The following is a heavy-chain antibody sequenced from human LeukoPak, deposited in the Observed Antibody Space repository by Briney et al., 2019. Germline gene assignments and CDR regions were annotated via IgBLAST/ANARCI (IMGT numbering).Heavy chain of an antibody. Sequence: SETLSLTCTVSGGSISIYYWSWIRQPPGKGLEWIGYIYYSGSTNYNPSLKSRVTISVDTSKNQFSLKLSSVTAADTAVYYCARHPSYYYDSSGLGWYFDLWGRGTLVTVSS. J-gene: IGHJ2*01. CDR2: IYYSGST. CDR3: ARHPSYYYDSSGLGWYFDL. D-gene: IGHD3-22*01. CDR1: GGSISIYY. V-gene: IGHV4-59*08.